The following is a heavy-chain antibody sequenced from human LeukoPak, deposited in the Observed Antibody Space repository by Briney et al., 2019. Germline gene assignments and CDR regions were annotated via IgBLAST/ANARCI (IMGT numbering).Heavy chain of an antibody. J-gene: IGHJ3*02. CDR3: ARPRRYYDFWSGYYLDAFDI. V-gene: IGHV4-39*01. CDR1: GGSISSSSYY. Sequence: SETLSLTCTVSGGSISSSSYYWGWIRQPPGKGLEWIGSIYYSGSTYYNPSLKSRVTISVDTSKNQFSLKLSSVTAADTAVYYCARPRRYYDFWSGYYLDAFDIWGQGTMVTVSS. CDR2: IYYSGST. D-gene: IGHD3-3*01.